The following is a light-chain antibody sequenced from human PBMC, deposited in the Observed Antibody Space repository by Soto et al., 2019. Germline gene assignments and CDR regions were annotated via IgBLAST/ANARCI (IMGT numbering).Light chain of an antibody. CDR3: AAWDDSPNGYV. V-gene: IGLV1-44*01. CDR2: TDN. J-gene: IGLJ1*01. CDR1: SSNIGSNT. Sequence: QSVLTQPPSASGTPGQRVTISCSGGSSNIGSNTVTWFQQLPGTAPKLLIYTDNRRPSGVPDRFSGSKSGTSASLAISGLQSEDEADYYCAAWDDSPNGYVFATGTKLTVL.